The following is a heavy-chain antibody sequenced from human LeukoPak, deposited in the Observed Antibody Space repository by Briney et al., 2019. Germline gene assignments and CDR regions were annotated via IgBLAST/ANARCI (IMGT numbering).Heavy chain of an antibody. J-gene: IGHJ4*02. CDR1: GFIGSNNY. V-gene: IGHV3-53*01. CDR3: ARYYYDSSGYPYYFDY. CDR2: IYSGGST. Sequence: GGSLRLSCSAAGFIGSNNYMSWFRQAPGKGLEWFSVIYSGGSTYYADSVKGRFTISRDNSKNTVYLHLNSLRVEDTAVYYCARYYYDSSGYPYYFDYWGQGTLVTVSS. D-gene: IGHD3-22*01.